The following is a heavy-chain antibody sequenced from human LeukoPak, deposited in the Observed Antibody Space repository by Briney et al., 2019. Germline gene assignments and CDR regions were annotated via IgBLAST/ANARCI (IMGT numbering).Heavy chain of an antibody. CDR2: IYYSGST. D-gene: IGHD4-23*01. Sequence: SETLSLTCTVSGGSISSSSYYWGWIRQPPGKGLEWIGSIYYSGSTYYNPSLKSRVTISVDTSKIQFSLRLSSVTAADTAVYYCARAGYGSGGSDYWGQGTLVTVSS. CDR3: ARAGYGSGGSDY. CDR1: GGSISSSSYY. J-gene: IGHJ4*02. V-gene: IGHV4-39*07.